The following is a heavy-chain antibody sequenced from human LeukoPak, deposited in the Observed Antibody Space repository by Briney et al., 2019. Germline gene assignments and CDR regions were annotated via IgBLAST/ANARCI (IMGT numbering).Heavy chain of an antibody. CDR1: GFTFSSYA. D-gene: IGHD5-24*01. Sequence: GGSLRLSCAASGFTFSSYAMSWVRQAPGKGLEWVSVISGSGGSTYYADSVKGRFTISRDNAKNSLYLQMNSLRAEDTAVYYCARSPKMATDLDYWGQGTLVTVSS. J-gene: IGHJ4*02. CDR3: ARSPKMATDLDY. CDR2: ISGSGGST. V-gene: IGHV3-23*01.